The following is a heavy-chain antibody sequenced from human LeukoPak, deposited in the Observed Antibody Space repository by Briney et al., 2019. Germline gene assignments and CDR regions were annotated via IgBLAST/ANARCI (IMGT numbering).Heavy chain of an antibody. D-gene: IGHD5-18*01. CDR2: IYYSGST. CDR3: ARGGGYSYGHSFYFDY. Sequence: PSETLSLTCTVSGGSISSYYWSWIRQPPGKGLEWIGYIYYSGSTNYNPSLKSRVTISVDTSKNQFSLKLSSVTAADTAVYYCARGGGYSYGHSFYFDYWGQGTLVTVSS. CDR1: GGSISSYY. V-gene: IGHV4-59*01. J-gene: IGHJ4*02.